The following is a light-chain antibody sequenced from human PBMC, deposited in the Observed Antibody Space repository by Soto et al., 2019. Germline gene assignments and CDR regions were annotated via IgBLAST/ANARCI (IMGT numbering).Light chain of an antibody. Sequence: DIQLTQSPPSQSASVGDRVTITCQASQDINNYLNWYQQKPGKAPKLLIYDASTLETGVPSRFSGSGSGTDFTFTISSLQPEDSATYYCQQYDNLPLTFGGGTKVEIK. V-gene: IGKV1-33*01. CDR1: QDINNY. CDR3: QQYDNLPLT. J-gene: IGKJ4*01. CDR2: DAS.